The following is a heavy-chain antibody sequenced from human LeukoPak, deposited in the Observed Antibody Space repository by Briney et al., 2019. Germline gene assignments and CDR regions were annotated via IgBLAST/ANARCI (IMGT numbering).Heavy chain of an antibody. J-gene: IGHJ6*02. D-gene: IGHD3-22*01. CDR3: ARDPYPYDSSGYYYYYGMDV. CDR1: GGSISSYY. Sequence: SETLSLTCTVSGGSISSYYWSWIRQPPGKGLEWIGYIYYSGNTNYNPSLKSRVTISVGTSKNQFSLKLSSVTAADTAVYYCARDPYPYDSSGYYYYYGMDVWGQGTTVTVSS. CDR2: IYYSGNT. V-gene: IGHV4-59*12.